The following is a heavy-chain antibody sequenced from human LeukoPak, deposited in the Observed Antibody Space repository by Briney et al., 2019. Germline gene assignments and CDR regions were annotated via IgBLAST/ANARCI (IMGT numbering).Heavy chain of an antibody. V-gene: IGHV3-74*01. J-gene: IGHJ4*02. CDR2: INSDGSST. D-gene: IGHD2-21*02. Sequence: PGGSLRLSCVASGFTFSTYWMHWVRQAPGKGLVWVSRINSDGSSTSYADSVKGRFTISRDNAKNTLYLQMNSLRAEDTAVYYCAREYCGGDCYLNYFDYWGQGTLVTVSS. CDR1: GFTFSTYW. CDR3: AREYCGGDCYLNYFDY.